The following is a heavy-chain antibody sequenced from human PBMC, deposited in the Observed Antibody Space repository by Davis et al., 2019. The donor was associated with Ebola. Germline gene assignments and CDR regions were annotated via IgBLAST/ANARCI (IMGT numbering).Heavy chain of an antibody. CDR1: GGSVSSGSYY. D-gene: IGHD6-13*01. CDR3: ARGYNNSWYPRPYYFDY. V-gene: IGHV4-61*01. CDR2: IYYSGST. J-gene: IGHJ4*02. Sequence: MPGGSLRLSCTVSGGSVSSGSYYWTWIRQPPGKGLVGIGYIYYSGSTNYTPSLKSRVTISVDTSKNQFSLKLSSVTAADTAIYYCARGYNNSWYPRPYYFDYWGQGTLVTVSS.